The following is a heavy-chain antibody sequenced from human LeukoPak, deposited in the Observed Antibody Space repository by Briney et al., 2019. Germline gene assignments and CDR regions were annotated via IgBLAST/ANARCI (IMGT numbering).Heavy chain of an antibody. CDR2: LYYSGYS. Sequence: SETLSLTCTVSGGSISSSSYYWAWLRQPPGKGLEWIGYLYYSGYSNYNPSLKSRVSMSVDTSKNQFSLKLTSVTAADTAVYYCARGPPPDFDFWGRGTLVTVSS. V-gene: IGHV4-61*05. CDR3: ARGPPPDFDF. CDR1: GGSISSSSYY. J-gene: IGHJ4*02.